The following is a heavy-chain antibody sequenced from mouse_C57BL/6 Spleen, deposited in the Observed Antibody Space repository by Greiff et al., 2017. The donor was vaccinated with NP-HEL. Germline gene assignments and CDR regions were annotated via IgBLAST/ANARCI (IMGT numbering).Heavy chain of an antibody. Sequence: EVHLVESGGGLVKPGGSLKLSCAASGFTFSSYAMSWVRQTPEKRLEWVATISDGGSYTYYPDNVKGRFTISRDNAKNNLYLQMSHLKSEDTAMYYCASEGFITTVVPYFDYWGQGTTLTVSS. CDR3: ASEGFITTVVPYFDY. V-gene: IGHV5-4*01. J-gene: IGHJ2*01. D-gene: IGHD1-1*01. CDR2: ISDGGSYT. CDR1: GFTFSSYA.